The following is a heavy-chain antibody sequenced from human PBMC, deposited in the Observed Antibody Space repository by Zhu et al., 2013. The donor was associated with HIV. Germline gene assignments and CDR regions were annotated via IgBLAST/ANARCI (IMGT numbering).Heavy chain of an antibody. J-gene: IGHJ1*01. D-gene: IGHD3-22*01. CDR2: ISGYNGKT. CDR3: ARGRYYYDHDGYYHEYFQV. Sequence: QDQLVQSGAEMKKPGASVKVSCKASGYIFTSFGISWVRQAPGQRLEWMGWISGYNGKTHYARNLQDRVSMTVDISSSTAYLELRSLRSDDTATYYCARGRYYYDHDGYYHEYFQVWGQGTLVHRLL. CDR1: GYIFTSFG. V-gene: IGHV1-18*01.